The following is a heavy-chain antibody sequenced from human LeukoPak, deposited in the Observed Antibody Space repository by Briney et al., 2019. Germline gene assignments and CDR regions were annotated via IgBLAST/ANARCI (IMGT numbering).Heavy chain of an antibody. Sequence: GGSLRLSCAASGFTFSSYSMNWVRQAPGKGLEWVSSISSSSSYIYYADSVKGRFTISRDNAKNSLYLQMNSLRAEDTAVYYCARDRFDYRTKVSLYNWFDPWGQGTLVTVSS. CDR2: ISSSSSYI. D-gene: IGHD4-11*01. V-gene: IGHV3-21*01. J-gene: IGHJ5*02. CDR3: ARDRFDYRTKVSLYNWFDP. CDR1: GFTFSSYS.